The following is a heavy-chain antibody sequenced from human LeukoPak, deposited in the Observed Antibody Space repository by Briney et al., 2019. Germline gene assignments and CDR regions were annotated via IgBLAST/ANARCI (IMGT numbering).Heavy chain of an antibody. Sequence: ASVKVSCKASGYPFSNYDINWVRQAPGQGLEWVGGIMPIFGTTNYAQKFQGRVTITADKSTSTAYMELSSLRSEDTALFYCARDSYYDSSGYYFKGGSDAFDIRGQGTMVTVSS. J-gene: IGHJ3*02. CDR3: ARDSYYDSSGYYFKGGSDAFDI. V-gene: IGHV1-69*06. CDR1: GYPFSNYD. CDR2: IMPIFGTT. D-gene: IGHD3-22*01.